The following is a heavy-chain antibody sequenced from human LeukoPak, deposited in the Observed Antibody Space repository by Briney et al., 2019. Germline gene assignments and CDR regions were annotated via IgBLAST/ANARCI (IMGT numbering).Heavy chain of an antibody. CDR3: AKDYSRDGYYADTFHI. CDR2: ISDSATIT. D-gene: IGHD3-3*01. CDR1: EFTFSNYA. Sequence: GGSLRLSCAASEFTFSNYAMSWVRQAPGKGLEWVSFISDSATITYYADSVKGRFTISRDNSKNTLYLQMNSLRVEDTAVYYCAKDYSRDGYYADTFHIWGQGTMVTVSS. J-gene: IGHJ3*02. V-gene: IGHV3-23*01.